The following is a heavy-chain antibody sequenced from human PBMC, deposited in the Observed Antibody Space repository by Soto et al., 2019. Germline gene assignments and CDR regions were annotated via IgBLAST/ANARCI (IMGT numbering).Heavy chain of an antibody. D-gene: IGHD4-17*01. CDR3: ARTTAVPNTLRSRYFFDY. J-gene: IGHJ4*02. CDR2: VYYSGTT. V-gene: IGHV4-61*01. Sequence: SETLSLTCSVSGGSVSNKTYYWSWIRQPPGKRLEWIGYVYYSGTTNYNPSLKSRVTISVDLSKNQFSLRLSSVTTADTALYYCARTTAVPNTLRSRYFFDYWGQGTLVTSPQ. CDR1: GGSVSNKTYY.